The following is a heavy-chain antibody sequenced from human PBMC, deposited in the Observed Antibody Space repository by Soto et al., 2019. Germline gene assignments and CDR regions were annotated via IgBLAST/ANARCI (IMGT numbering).Heavy chain of an antibody. Sequence: SETLSLTCAVYGGSFSGYYWSWIRQPPGKGLEWIGEINHSGSTNYNPSLKSRVTISVDTSKNQFSLKLSSVTAADTAVYYCARFRKKGSSGYYYYDGMDVWVQGTTVT. D-gene: IGHD6-6*01. J-gene: IGHJ6*02. CDR3: ARFRKKGSSGYYYYDGMDV. CDR2: INHSGST. CDR1: GGSFSGYY. V-gene: IGHV4-34*01.